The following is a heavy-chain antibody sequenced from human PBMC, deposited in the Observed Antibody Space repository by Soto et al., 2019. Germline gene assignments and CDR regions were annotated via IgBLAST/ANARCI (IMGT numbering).Heavy chain of an antibody. CDR2: MNPNSGNT. CDR3: ARSTRYCSGGSCKGAPGY. V-gene: IGHV1-8*01. Sequence: QVQLVQSGAEVKKPGASVKVSCKASGYTFTSYDIKWVRQATGQGLEWMGWMNPNSGNTGYAQKFQGRVTMTRNTSISTAYMELSSLRSEDTAVYYCARSTRYCSGGSCKGAPGYWGQGTLVTVSS. J-gene: IGHJ4*02. D-gene: IGHD2-15*01. CDR1: GYTFTSYD.